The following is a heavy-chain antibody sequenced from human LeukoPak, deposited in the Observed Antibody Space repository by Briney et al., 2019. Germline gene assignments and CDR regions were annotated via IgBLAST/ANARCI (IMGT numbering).Heavy chain of an antibody. J-gene: IGHJ6*02. V-gene: IGHV3-23*01. CDR1: GFTFSSYA. CDR3: ARKGIGVVITVYYYYGMDV. CDR2: ISGSGGST. Sequence: GGSLRLSCAASGFTFSSYAMSWVRQAPGKGLEWVSAISGSGGSTYYADSVKGRFTISRDNSKNTLYLQMNSLRAEDTAVYYCARKGIGVVITVYYYYGMDVWGQGTTVTVSS. D-gene: IGHD3-3*01.